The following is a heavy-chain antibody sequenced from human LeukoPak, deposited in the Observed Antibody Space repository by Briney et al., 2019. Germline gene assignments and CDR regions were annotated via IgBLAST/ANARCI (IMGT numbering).Heavy chain of an antibody. CDR3: ASGFVPAAFDY. Sequence: GGTLRLSCAASGFTSSKYWMSWVRQTPGKGLEWVASIRHDASQIYYVDSVKGRFTISRDNAKNSLYLQMNSLSPEDTAVYYCASGFVPAAFDYWGQGTLVTVSS. CDR2: IRHDASQI. D-gene: IGHD2-2*01. V-gene: IGHV3-7*01. J-gene: IGHJ4*02. CDR1: GFTSSKYW.